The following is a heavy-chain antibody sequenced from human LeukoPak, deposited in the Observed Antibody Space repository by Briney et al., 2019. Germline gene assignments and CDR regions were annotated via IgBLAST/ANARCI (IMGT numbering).Heavy chain of an antibody. J-gene: IGHJ4*02. Sequence: SETLSLTCTVSGGSISSYYWSWIRQPPGKGLEWIGYIYYSGSTNYNPSLKSRVTISVDTSKNQFSLKLSSVTAADTAVYYCARGPASYYNAQFDYWGQGTLVTVSP. CDR3: ARGPASYYNAQFDY. D-gene: IGHD3-10*01. CDR1: GGSISSYY. V-gene: IGHV4-59*01. CDR2: IYYSGST.